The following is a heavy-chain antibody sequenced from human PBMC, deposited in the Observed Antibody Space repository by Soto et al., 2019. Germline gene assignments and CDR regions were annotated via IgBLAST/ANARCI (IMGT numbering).Heavy chain of an antibody. J-gene: IGHJ6*02. CDR1: GYTFTGYY. CDR2: INPHSDDT. Sequence: ASVKVSCKASGYTFTGYYMHWVRQAPGQALEWMGWINPHSDDTDYAQKFQGRVTMTRDTSISTAYMELSRLRSDDTAVHYCARGDIVATMDYYYYGMDVWGQGTTVTVSS. V-gene: IGHV1-2*02. D-gene: IGHD5-12*01. CDR3: ARGDIVATMDYYYYGMDV.